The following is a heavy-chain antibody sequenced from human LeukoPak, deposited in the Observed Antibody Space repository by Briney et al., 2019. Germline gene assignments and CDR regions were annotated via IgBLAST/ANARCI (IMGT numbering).Heavy chain of an antibody. V-gene: IGHV4-4*07. Sequence: SETLSLTCTVSGGSISSYYWSWIRQPAGKGLEWIGRIYTSGSTNYNPSLKSRVTMSVDTSKNQFSLKLSSVTAADTAVYYCARDHQLLPLSYYYYMDVWGKGTTVTVSS. D-gene: IGHD2-2*01. CDR2: IYTSGST. J-gene: IGHJ6*03. CDR3: ARDHQLLPLSYYYYMDV. CDR1: GGSISSYY.